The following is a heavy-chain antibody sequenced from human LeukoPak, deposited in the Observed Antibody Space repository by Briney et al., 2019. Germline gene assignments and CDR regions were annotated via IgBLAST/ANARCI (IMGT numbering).Heavy chain of an antibody. CDR2: ISWDGSDK. V-gene: IGHV3-30-3*01. J-gene: IGHJ5*02. CDR1: GFTFSNYA. Sequence: GGSLRLSCAASGFTFSNYAMHWVRQAPGKGLEWVAFISWDGSDKYYADSVKGRFTISRDNSKNTLYLQMSSLRAEDTAVYYCAKDLVVVTATPDWFDPWGQGTLVTVSS. CDR3: AKDLVVVTATPDWFDP. D-gene: IGHD2-21*02.